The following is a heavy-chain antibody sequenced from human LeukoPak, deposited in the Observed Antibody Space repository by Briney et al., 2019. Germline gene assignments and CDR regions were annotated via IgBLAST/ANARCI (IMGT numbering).Heavy chain of an antibody. CDR2: ISRSATYI. CDR1: GFTFSNFG. V-gene: IGHV3-21*01. CDR3: AIDTYSSGWYTFDY. Sequence: GGSLRLSCAASGFTFSNFGMKWVPQAPGKGLEWVSSISRSATYIDYADSVKGRFIISRDNAKNSMYLHMTSLTAEDTAVYFCAIDTYSSGWYTFDYWGQGTLVTVSS. J-gene: IGHJ4*02. D-gene: IGHD6-19*01.